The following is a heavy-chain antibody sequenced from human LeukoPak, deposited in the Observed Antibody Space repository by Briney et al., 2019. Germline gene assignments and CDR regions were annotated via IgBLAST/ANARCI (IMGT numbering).Heavy chain of an antibody. CDR2: ISSSDSHT. J-gene: IGHJ4*02. Sequence: GGFLRLSCAASGFTFSSYSMNWVRQAPGKGLEWVSSISSSDSHTDYADSVKGRFTISRDSAKNTLYLQMNSLRVGDTAVYYCARYQAMAIDYWGQGTLVTVSS. CDR1: GFTFSSYS. D-gene: IGHD5-24*01. V-gene: IGHV3-21*01. CDR3: ARYQAMAIDY.